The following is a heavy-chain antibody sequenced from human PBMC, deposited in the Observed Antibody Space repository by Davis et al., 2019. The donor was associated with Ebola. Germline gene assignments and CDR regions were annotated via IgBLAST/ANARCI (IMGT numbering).Heavy chain of an antibody. CDR2: IKSKTDGGTT. J-gene: IGHJ4*02. V-gene: IGHV3-15*01. Sequence: PGGSLRLSCAASGFTFSNAWMSWVRQAPGKGLEWVGRIKSKTDGGTTDYAAPVKGRFTISRDDSKNTLYLQMNSLKTEDTAVYYCTTDLNYGSGSYSFDYWGQGTLVTVSS. D-gene: IGHD3-10*01. CDR3: TTDLNYGSGSYSFDY. CDR1: GFTFSNAW.